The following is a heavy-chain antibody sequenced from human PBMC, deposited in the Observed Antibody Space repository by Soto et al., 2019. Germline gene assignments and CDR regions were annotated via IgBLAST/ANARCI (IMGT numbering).Heavy chain of an antibody. J-gene: IGHJ5*02. CDR3: ARVGDIVVVGPWFDP. CDR1: GYTFTSYG. Sequence: QVQLVQSGAEVKKPGASVRVSCKASGYTFTSYGISWVRQAPGQGLEWMGWISADNGNTNYAQNLQGRVTVTTETATSTAYMELRSLRSDDTAVYYCARVGDIVVVGPWFDPWGQGTLVTVSS. CDR2: ISADNGNT. V-gene: IGHV1-18*04. D-gene: IGHD2-2*01.